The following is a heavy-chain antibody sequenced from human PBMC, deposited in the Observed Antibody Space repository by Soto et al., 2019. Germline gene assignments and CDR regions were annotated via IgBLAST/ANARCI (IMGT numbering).Heavy chain of an antibody. CDR3: ARAQIVYFDY. CDR2: SRNRAKSYST. D-gene: IGHD1-26*01. V-gene: IGHV3-72*01. J-gene: IGHJ4*01. Sequence: PGGSLRLSCAASGFTFSDHYMDWVRQAPGKGLEWVARSRNRAKSYSTEYAASVKGRFTISRDDSKNSLYLQMNSLKTEDTAVYYCARAQIVYFDYWGHGTLVTVSS. CDR1: GFTFSDHY.